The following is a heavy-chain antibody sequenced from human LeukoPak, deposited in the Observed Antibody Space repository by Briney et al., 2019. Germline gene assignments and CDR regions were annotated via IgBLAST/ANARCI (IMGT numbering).Heavy chain of an antibody. V-gene: IGHV3-21*04. Sequence: GGSLRLSCAASGFIFSSYSMNWVRQAPGKGLEWVSSISSSSSYIYYADSVKGRFTISMDNAKNSLYLQMNSLRAADTAVYYCARDRPRLRGYSYGYYYYMDVWGKGTTVTVSS. CDR1: GFIFSSYS. D-gene: IGHD5-18*01. J-gene: IGHJ6*03. CDR2: ISSSSSYI. CDR3: ARDRPRLRGYSYGYYYYMDV.